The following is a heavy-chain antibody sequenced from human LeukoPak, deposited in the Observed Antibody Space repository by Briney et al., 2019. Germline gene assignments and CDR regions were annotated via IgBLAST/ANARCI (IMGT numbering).Heavy chain of an antibody. D-gene: IGHD2-2*01. V-gene: IGHV3-11*04. Sequence: GGSLRLSCAGSGFTFSDYYMSWIRQAPGKGLEWVSYISSSGRTIYYADSVKGRFTISRDNAKNSLYLQMNSLRAEDTAVYYCARADCCSSSCYELDYWGQGTLVTVSS. CDR3: ARADCCSSSCYELDY. J-gene: IGHJ4*02. CDR1: GFTFSDYY. CDR2: ISSSGRTI.